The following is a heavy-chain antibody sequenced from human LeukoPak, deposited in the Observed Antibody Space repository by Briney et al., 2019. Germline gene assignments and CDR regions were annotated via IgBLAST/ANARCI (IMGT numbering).Heavy chain of an antibody. J-gene: IGHJ4*02. CDR2: INEDGSRE. CDR1: GFTFSNFL. CDR3: ARDPPRRSDF. Sequence: PGGSLRLSCAASGFTFSNFLMTWVRHSPGKGLEWVASINEDGSRELYVDSAKGRFSISRDNANNALSLQMNSLRVGDTAVYYCARDPPRRSDFWGQGTLVTVSS. V-gene: IGHV3-7*01.